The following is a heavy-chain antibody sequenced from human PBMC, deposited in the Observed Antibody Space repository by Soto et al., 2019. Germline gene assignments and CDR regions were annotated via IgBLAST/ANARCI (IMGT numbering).Heavy chain of an antibody. V-gene: IGHV2-5*02. CDR1: GLSLTTSGVG. J-gene: IGHJ4*02. D-gene: IGHD4-17*01. CDR2: IYWDDDK. Sequence: QITLKESGPTLVPPTQPLTLTCTFPGLSLTTSGVGVAWIRQPPGKALELLVFIYWDDDKRYSPSLRSRLTITKDASKNQVVLTLANMDPVDTATYYCAHRRPHYRDWNNGYFDYWGQGTLVTVSS. CDR3: AHRRPHYRDWNNGYFDY.